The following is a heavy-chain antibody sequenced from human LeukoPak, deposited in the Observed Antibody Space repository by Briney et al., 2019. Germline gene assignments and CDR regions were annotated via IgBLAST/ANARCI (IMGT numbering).Heavy chain of an antibody. CDR1: GFTVSSNY. CDR2: IYSGGST. V-gene: IGHV3-53*01. CDR3: ANGGYYYDSSGYGY. J-gene: IGHJ4*02. D-gene: IGHD3-22*01. Sequence: AGGSLRLSCAASGFTVSSNYMSWVRQAPGKGLEWVSVIYSGGSTYYADSVKGRFTISRDNSKNTLYLQMNSLRAEDTAVYYCANGGYYYDSSGYGYWGQGTLVTVSS.